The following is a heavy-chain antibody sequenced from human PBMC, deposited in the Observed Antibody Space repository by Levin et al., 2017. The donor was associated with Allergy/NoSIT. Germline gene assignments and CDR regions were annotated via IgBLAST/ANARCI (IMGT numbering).Heavy chain of an antibody. J-gene: IGHJ4*02. CDR3: AKDLGYSSSWYFDY. CDR1: GFTFDDYA. CDR2: ISWNSGSI. Sequence: SLRLSCAASGFTFDDYAMHWVRQAPGKGLEWVSGISWNSGSIGYADSVKGRFTISRDNAKNSLYLQMNSLRAEDTALYYCAKDLGYSSSWYFDYWGQGTLVTVSS. V-gene: IGHV3-9*01. D-gene: IGHD6-13*01.